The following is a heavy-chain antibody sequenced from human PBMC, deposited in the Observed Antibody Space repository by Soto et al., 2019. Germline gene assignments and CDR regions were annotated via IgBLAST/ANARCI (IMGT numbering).Heavy chain of an antibody. V-gene: IGHV3-7*01. CDR1: GFTFSSYW. D-gene: IGHD6-6*01. CDR2: IKQDGSEK. Sequence: GGSLRLSCAASGFTFSSYWMSWVRQAPGKGLEWVANIKQDGSEKYYVDSVKGRFTISRDNAKNSLYLQMNSLRAEDTAVYYFARDLYAAWPSERSSSSLWGQGTLFTVSS. CDR3: ARDLYAAWPSERSSSSL. J-gene: IGHJ1*01.